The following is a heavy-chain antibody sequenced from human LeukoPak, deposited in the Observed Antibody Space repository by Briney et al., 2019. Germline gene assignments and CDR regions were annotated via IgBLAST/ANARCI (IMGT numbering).Heavy chain of an antibody. CDR1: GYSFNTYW. V-gene: IGHV5-51*01. CDR3: ARALRYFDWLED. J-gene: IGHJ4*02. Sequence: GESLKISCKGSGYSFNTYWIGWVRQVPGKGLDWMGIIYPGDSDTRYSPSFQGQVTISADKSISTAYLQWSSLKASDTAMYYCARALRYFDWLEDWGQGTLVTVSP. D-gene: IGHD3-9*01. CDR2: IYPGDSDT.